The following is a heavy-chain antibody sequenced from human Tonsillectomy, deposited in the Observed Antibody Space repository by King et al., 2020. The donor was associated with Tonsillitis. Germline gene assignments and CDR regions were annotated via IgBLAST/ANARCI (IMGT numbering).Heavy chain of an antibody. J-gene: IGHJ2*01. Sequence: QLVQSGGGVVQPGRSLRLSCAASGFTFSSYGMHWVRQAPGKGLEWVAVISYDGSNKYYADSVKGRFTISRDNSKNTLYLQMNSLRAEDTAVYYCAKEDLLGLEMATSYWYFDLWGRGTLVTVSS. V-gene: IGHV3-30*18. D-gene: IGHD5-24*01. CDR1: GFTFSSYG. CDR2: ISYDGSNK. CDR3: AKEDLLGLEMATSYWYFDL.